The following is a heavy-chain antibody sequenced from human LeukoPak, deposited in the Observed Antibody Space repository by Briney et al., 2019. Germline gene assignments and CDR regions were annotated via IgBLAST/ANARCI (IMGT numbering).Heavy chain of an antibody. CDR1: GFTFDDYA. J-gene: IGHJ4*02. D-gene: IGHD6-19*01. Sequence: GRSLRLSCAASGFTFDDYAMHWVRQAPGKGLEWVSGISWNSGSIGYADSVKGRFTISRDNAKNTLYLQMNSLRAEDTAVYYYEYSSGIDYWGQGTLVTVSS. CDR3: EYSSGIDY. V-gene: IGHV3-9*01. CDR2: ISWNSGSI.